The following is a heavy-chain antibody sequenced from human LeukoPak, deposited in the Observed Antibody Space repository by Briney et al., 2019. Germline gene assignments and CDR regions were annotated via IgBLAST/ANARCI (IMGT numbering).Heavy chain of an antibody. CDR2: INSDGSTT. CDR3: ARGGPIDY. CDR1: GFTLSSYA. J-gene: IGHJ4*02. Sequence: GGSLRLSCAASGFTLSSYAMSWVRQAPGKGLVWVSRINSDGSTTSYVDSVKGRFTISRDNAKSTLYLQMNSLRAEDTAVYYCARGGPIDYWGQGTLVTVSS. V-gene: IGHV3-74*01.